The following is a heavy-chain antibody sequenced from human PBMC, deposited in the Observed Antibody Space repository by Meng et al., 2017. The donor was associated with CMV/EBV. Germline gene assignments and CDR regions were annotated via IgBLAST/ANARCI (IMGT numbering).Heavy chain of an antibody. D-gene: IGHD1-7*01. CDR3: ARIMAGTTSYGMDI. CDR2: IFYSGRA. V-gene: IGHV4-39*01. Sequence: GSLRLSCTVSGCSISSSTYYWGWIRQPPGKGLEWIGSIFYSGRAFYNPSLKSRISISVDTSKNQFSLKLSSVTAADTAVYYCARIMAGTTSYGMDIWGQGTTVTVSS. CDR1: GCSISSSTYY. J-gene: IGHJ6*02.